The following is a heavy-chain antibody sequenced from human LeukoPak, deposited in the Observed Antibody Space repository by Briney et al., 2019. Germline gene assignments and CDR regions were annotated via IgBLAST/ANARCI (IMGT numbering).Heavy chain of an antibody. Sequence: ASVKVSCKASGGTFSSYAISWVRQAPGQGLEWMGRIIPIFGTANYAQKFQGRVTITTDESTSTAYMELSRLRSEDTAVYYCARDSGGFGELSSYYYYMDVWGKGTTVTVSS. V-gene: IGHV1-69*05. J-gene: IGHJ6*03. CDR3: ARDSGGFGELSSYYYYMDV. D-gene: IGHD3-10*01. CDR2: IIPIFGTA. CDR1: GGTFSSYA.